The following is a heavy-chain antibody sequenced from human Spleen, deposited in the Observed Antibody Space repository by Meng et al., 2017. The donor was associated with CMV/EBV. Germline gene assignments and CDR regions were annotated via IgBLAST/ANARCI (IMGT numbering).Heavy chain of an antibody. V-gene: IGHV3-43D*03. J-gene: IGHJ3*02. CDR1: GFTFDDYA. CDR2: ITWDGGST. D-gene: IGHD4/OR15-4a*01. Sequence: GGSLRLSCAASGFTFDDYAMHWVRQAPGKGLEWVSLITWDGGSTYYADSVKGRFTISRDNSKNFLYLQMNSLRAEDTAVYYCAKDDYRTPPPDAFDIWGQGTMVTVSS. CDR3: AKDDYRTPPPDAFDI.